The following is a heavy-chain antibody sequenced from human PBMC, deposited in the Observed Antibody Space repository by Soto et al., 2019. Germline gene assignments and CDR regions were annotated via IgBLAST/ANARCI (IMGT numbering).Heavy chain of an antibody. Sequence: GGSPRLSCAASGFTFSSYSMNWVRQAPGKGLEWVSSISSSSSYIYYADSVKGRFTISRDNAKNSLYLQMNSLRAEDTAVYYCAREYCSSTSCYAFDIWGQGTMVTVSS. CDR2: ISSSSSYI. J-gene: IGHJ3*02. CDR1: GFTFSSYS. D-gene: IGHD2-2*01. CDR3: AREYCSSTSCYAFDI. V-gene: IGHV3-21*01.